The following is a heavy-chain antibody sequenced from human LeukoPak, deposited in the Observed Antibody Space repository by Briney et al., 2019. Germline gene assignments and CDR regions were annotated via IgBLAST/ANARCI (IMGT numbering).Heavy chain of an antibody. Sequence: PSETLSLTCTVSGGSINSYYWSWIRQPPGKGLEWIAYIYYSGSTSYNPSLKSRVTISVDTSKNQFSLKLNSVTAADTAMYYCARLFHPALSGNYPFDYWGQGTLVTVSS. CDR1: GGSINSYY. J-gene: IGHJ4*02. V-gene: IGHV4-59*01. CDR2: IYYSGST. CDR3: ARLFHPALSGNYPFDY. D-gene: IGHD1-26*01.